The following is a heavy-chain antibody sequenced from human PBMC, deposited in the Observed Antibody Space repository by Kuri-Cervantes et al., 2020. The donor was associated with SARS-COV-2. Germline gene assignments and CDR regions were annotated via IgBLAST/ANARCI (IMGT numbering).Heavy chain of an antibody. CDR2: INPNSGGT. J-gene: IGHJ1*01. CDR3: ARDGSKGKYFQH. Sequence: ASVKVSCKASGYTFTSNFMHWVRQAPGQGLEWMGWINPNSGGTNYAQKFQGRVTMTRDTSISTAYMELSRLRSDDTAVYYCARDGSKGKYFQHWGQGTLVTVSS. D-gene: IGHD3-10*01. V-gene: IGHV1-2*02. CDR1: GYTFTSNF.